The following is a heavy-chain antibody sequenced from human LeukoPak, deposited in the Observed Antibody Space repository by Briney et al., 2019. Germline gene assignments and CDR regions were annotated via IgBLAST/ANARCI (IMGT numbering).Heavy chain of an antibody. D-gene: IGHD3-22*01. CDR3: ARDHHRRLYDSQARDTFDI. Sequence: QPGGSLRLSCAASGFTFSSYTMNWVRQAPGKGLEWVSYIGSSRSTIYYADSVKGRFTISRDNAKNSLYLQMNSLRAEDTAVYYCARDHHRRLYDSQARDTFDIWGQGTMVTVSS. V-gene: IGHV3-48*01. CDR2: IGSSRSTI. CDR1: GFTFSSYT. J-gene: IGHJ3*02.